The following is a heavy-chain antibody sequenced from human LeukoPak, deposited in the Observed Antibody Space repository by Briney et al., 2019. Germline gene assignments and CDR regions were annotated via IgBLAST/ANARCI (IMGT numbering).Heavy chain of an antibody. V-gene: IGHV3-21*01. CDR3: ARTMIGPGDY. D-gene: IGHD3-22*01. Sequence: GSLRLFCAASGFPLSNYSNNWVRQASGEGLEWVSSISSSSSYIYYADSVKGRFTISRDNAKNSLYLQMNSLRAEDTAVYYCARTMIGPGDYWGQGTLVTVSS. CDR1: GFPLSNYS. CDR2: ISSSSSYI. J-gene: IGHJ4*02.